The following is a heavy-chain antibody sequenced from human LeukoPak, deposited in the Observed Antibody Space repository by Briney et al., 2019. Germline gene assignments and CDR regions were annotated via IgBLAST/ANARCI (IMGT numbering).Heavy chain of an antibody. V-gene: IGHV3-48*01. Sequence: GGSLRLSCAASGFTFSSYSMNWVRQAPGKGLEWVSYISSSSSTIYYADSVKGRFTISRDNYKNTLYLQMNSLRAEDTAVYYCAKDRGSGSYPSPLFDYWGRGILVTVSS. J-gene: IGHJ4*02. D-gene: IGHD3-10*01. CDR2: ISSSSSTI. CDR1: GFTFSSYS. CDR3: AKDRGSGSYPSPLFDY.